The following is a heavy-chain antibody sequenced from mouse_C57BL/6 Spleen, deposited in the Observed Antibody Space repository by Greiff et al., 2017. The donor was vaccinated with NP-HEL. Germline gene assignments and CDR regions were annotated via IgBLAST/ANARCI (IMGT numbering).Heavy chain of an antibody. Sequence: EVMLVESEGGLVQPGSSMKLSCTASGFTFSDYYMAWVRQVPEKGLEWVANINYDGSSTYYLDSLKSRFIISRDNAKNILYLQMSSLKSEDTATYYCARGSYDGAMDYWGQGTSVTVSS. D-gene: IGHD2-3*01. CDR3: ARGSYDGAMDY. CDR1: GFTFSDYY. V-gene: IGHV5-16*01. J-gene: IGHJ4*01. CDR2: INYDGSST.